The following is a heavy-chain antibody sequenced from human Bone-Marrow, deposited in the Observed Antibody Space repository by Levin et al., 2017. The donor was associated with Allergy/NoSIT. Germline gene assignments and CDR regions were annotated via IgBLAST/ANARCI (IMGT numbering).Heavy chain of an antibody. CDR3: VRDPPQLRGDDY. D-gene: IGHD3-10*01. J-gene: IGHJ4*02. CDR2: IKQDGSER. CDR1: GFTFSTYW. V-gene: IGHV3-7*01. Sequence: ETLSLTCAASGFTFSTYWMSWVRQAPGKGLEWVANIKQDGSERHYVDSVKGRFTISRDNARNSLYLQMNSLRVDDTAVYYCVRDPPQLRGDDYWGQGTLVTVSS.